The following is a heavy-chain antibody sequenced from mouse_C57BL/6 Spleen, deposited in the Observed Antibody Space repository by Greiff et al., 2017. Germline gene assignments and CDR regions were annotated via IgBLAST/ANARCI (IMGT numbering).Heavy chain of an antibody. D-gene: IGHD1-1*01. Sequence: EVKLVESGGGLVKPGGSLKLSCAASGFTFSSYTMSWVRQTPEKRLEWVATISGGGGNTYYPDSVKGRFTISRDNAKNTLYLQMSSLRSEDTALYYCARHRSSYYAMDYWGQGTSVTVSS. CDR3: ARHRSSYYAMDY. CDR1: GFTFSSYT. J-gene: IGHJ4*01. V-gene: IGHV5-9*01. CDR2: ISGGGGNT.